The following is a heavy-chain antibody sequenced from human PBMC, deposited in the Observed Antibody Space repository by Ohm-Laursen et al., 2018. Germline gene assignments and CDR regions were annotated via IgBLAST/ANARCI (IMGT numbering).Heavy chain of an antibody. J-gene: IGHJ3*02. V-gene: IGHV3-49*03. Sequence: SLRLSCAASGFTFGDYAMSWFRQAPGKGLEWVGFIRSKAYGGTTEYAASVKGRFTISRDDSKSIAYLQMNSLKTEDTAVYYCTRITMIVVDAFDIWGQGTMVTVSS. CDR2: IRSKAYGGTT. D-gene: IGHD3-22*01. CDR3: TRITMIVVDAFDI. CDR1: GFTFGDYA.